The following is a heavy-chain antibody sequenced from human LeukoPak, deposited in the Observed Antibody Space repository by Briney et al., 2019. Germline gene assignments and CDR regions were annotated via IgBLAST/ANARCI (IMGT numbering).Heavy chain of an antibody. V-gene: IGHV3-48*03. J-gene: IGHJ4*02. D-gene: IGHD3-22*01. Sequence: GGSLRLSCAASGFTFSSYEMNWVRQAPGKGPEWVSYISSSGSTIYYADSVKGRSTISRDNAKNSLYLQMNSLRAEDTAVYYCARDTYYYDSSGYTYFDYWGQGTLVTVSS. CDR1: GFTFSSYE. CDR3: ARDTYYYDSSGYTYFDY. CDR2: ISSSGSTI.